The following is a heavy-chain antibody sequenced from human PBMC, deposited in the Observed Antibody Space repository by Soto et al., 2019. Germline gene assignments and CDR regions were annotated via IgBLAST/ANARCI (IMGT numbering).Heavy chain of an antibody. D-gene: IGHD2-2*01. CDR3: AARYCSSTSCVQDDAFDI. CDR2: ISAYNGNT. Sequence: ASVKVSCKASGYTFTSYGISWVRQAPGQGLEWMGWISAYNGNTNYAQKLQGRVTMTTDTSTSTAYMELRSLRSDDTAVYYCAARYCSSTSCVQDDAFDIWGQGTMVTVSS. CDR1: GYTFTSYG. J-gene: IGHJ3*02. V-gene: IGHV1-18*01.